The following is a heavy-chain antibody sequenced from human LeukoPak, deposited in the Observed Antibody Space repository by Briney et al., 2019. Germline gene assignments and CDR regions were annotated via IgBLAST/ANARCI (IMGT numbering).Heavy chain of an antibody. CDR3: ARTYYYGSGSYYPPSYYFDY. Sequence: SETLSLTCAVYGGSFSGYYWSWIRQPPGKGLEWIGEISHSGSTNYNPSLKSRVTISVDTSKNQFSLKLSSVTAADTAVYYCARTYYYGSGSYYPPSYYFDYWGQGTLVTVSS. D-gene: IGHD3-10*01. CDR1: GGSFSGYY. CDR2: ISHSGST. J-gene: IGHJ4*02. V-gene: IGHV4-34*01.